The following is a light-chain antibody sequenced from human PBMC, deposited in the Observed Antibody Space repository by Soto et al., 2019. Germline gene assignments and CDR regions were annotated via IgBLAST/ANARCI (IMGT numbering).Light chain of an antibody. CDR3: QQYNTYSPERT. V-gene: IGKV1-5*01. CDR2: DAS. J-gene: IGKJ1*01. Sequence: GDRVTITCRASQRIGRWLAWYQQKPGKAPKLLIYDASSLESGVPSRFSGSGSGTEFTLTISSLQPDVFATYYCQQYNTYSPERTFGQGTKVDSK. CDR1: QRIGRW.